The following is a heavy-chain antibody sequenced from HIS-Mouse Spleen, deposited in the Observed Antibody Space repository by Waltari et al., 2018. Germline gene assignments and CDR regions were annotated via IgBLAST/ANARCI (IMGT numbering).Heavy chain of an antibody. J-gene: IGHJ2*01. D-gene: IGHD6-13*01. CDR3: AREIPYSSSWYDWYFDL. V-gene: IGHV4-39*07. CDR1: GGSISSSSYY. Sequence: QLQLQESGPGLVKPSETLSLTCTVSGGSISSSSYYWGWIRQPPGKGLEWIGSTYSMGSTYDNPSLKSRVPISVDTSKNQFSLKLSSVTAADTAVYYCAREIPYSSSWYDWYFDLWGRGTLVTVSS. CDR2: TYSMGST.